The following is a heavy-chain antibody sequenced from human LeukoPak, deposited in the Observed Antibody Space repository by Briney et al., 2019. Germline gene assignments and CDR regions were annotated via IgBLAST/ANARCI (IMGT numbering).Heavy chain of an antibody. J-gene: IGHJ4*02. D-gene: IGHD2-2*01. V-gene: IGHV1-8*01. CDR3: TRDWHCSSTNCYSYD. CDR2: MNPNSGNA. Sequence: ASVKVSCKASGYTFTSYDINWVRQATGQGLEWLGWMNPNSGNAGYAQKFQGRVTMTRNTSISTAYMELSSLRSEDTAVYYCTRDWHCSSTNCYSYDWGQGALVSVSS. CDR1: GYTFTSYD.